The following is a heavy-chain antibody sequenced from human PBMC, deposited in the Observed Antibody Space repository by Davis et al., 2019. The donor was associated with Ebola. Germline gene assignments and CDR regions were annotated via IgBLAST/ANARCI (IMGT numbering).Heavy chain of an antibody. D-gene: IGHD3-3*01. CDR3: ARDRSGYYGPAYYFDH. Sequence: PGGSLRLSCAVSGFTFRSYWMSWVRQTPGKGLEWVANIEQDGRAENYVDSVKGRFSISRDNTKNSRYLQMDSLRVEDTAVYYCARDRSGYYGPAYYFDHWGQGTQVTVSS. V-gene: IGHV3-7*01. CDR1: GFTFRSYW. J-gene: IGHJ4*02. CDR2: IEQDGRAE.